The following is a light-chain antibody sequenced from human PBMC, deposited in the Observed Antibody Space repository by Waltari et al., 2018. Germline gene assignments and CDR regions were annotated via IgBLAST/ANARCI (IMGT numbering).Light chain of an antibody. CDR2: HAS. Sequence: EIVLTQSPGTLSLSPGERATLSCRASQSISKYLAWYQQKPGQAPRLLIYHASSRAAGSPDRFSGSGSGTDFSLTISRREPEDFAVYYCQHYESLPVTFGQGTKVEIK. CDR3: QHYESLPVT. V-gene: IGKV3-20*01. J-gene: IGKJ1*01. CDR1: QSISKY.